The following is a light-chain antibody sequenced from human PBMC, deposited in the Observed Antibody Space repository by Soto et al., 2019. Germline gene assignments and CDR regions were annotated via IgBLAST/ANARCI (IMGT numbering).Light chain of an antibody. CDR1: QSIGSW. J-gene: IGKJ2*01. Sequence: DLQMTQSPSTLSASVGDRVTITCRASQSIGSWLDWYQQKPGKAPKLLIYKASNLESGVPSRFSGSASGTEFTLTISSLQPDDFATYYCQQEHTFGQGTKLEIK. CDR2: KAS. CDR3: QQEHT. V-gene: IGKV1-5*03.